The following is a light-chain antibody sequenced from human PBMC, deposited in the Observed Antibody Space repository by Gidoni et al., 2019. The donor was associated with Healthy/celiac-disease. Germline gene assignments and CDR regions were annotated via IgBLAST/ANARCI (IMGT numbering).Light chain of an antibody. CDR3: QQSYSTP. CDR2: AAS. V-gene: IGKV1-39*01. Sequence: DIQMTQSPSSLSASVGDRVTITCRASQSISSYLNWYQQKPGTAPKLLIYAASSLQSGVPSRFSGSGSGTEFTLTISSLQPEDFATYYCQQSYSTPFGPGTKVDIK. J-gene: IGKJ3*01. CDR1: QSISSY.